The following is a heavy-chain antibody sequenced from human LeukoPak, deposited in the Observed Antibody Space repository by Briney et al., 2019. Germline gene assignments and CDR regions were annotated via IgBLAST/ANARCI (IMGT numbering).Heavy chain of an antibody. CDR2: IYHSGST. Sequence: SETLSLTCAVSGGSIGSGGYSWSWIRQPPGKGLEWIGYIYHSGSTYYNPSLKSRVTISVDRSKNQFSLKLSSVTAAATAVYYCARASQWLGSRWFDPWGQGTLVTVSS. V-gene: IGHV4-30-2*01. D-gene: IGHD6-19*01. CDR1: GGSIGSGGYS. J-gene: IGHJ5*02. CDR3: ARASQWLGSRWFDP.